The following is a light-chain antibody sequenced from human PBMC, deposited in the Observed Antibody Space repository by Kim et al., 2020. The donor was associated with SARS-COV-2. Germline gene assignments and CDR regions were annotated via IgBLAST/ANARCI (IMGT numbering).Light chain of an antibody. CDR3: QAWDNGTWV. V-gene: IGLV3-1*01. CDR1: KLGDKY. Sequence: SYELTQPPSVSVSPGQSATISCSGDKLGDKYTCWFQRKPGQSPVLVIYQDRKRPSGIPERFSGSNSGNTATLTISGTQTMDEADYYCQAWDNGTWVFGGG. CDR2: QDR. J-gene: IGLJ3*02.